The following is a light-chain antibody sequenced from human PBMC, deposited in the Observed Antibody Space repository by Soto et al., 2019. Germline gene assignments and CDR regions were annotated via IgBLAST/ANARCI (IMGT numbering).Light chain of an antibody. V-gene: IGLV1-36*01. J-gene: IGLJ2*01. CDR3: AAWDDSLNGPL. CDR1: SSNIGNNA. CDR2: YDD. Sequence: QSVLTQPPSVSEAPRQRVTISCSGSSSNIGNNAVNWYQQLPGKAPKLLIYYDDLLPSGVSDRFSGSKYSTSASLAISGRQSEDEADYYCAAWDDSLNGPLFGGGTKLTVL.